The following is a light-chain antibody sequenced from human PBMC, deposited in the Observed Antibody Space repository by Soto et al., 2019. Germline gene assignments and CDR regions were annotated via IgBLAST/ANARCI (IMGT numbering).Light chain of an antibody. Sequence: EIVLTQSPGTLSLSPGERATLSCRASQSVSSNYLAWYQQKPGQAPRLLIYGVSSRATGIPDRFSGSGSGTDFTLTISRLEPEDFAVYYCQQYGSSPQTFGQGTKLEIK. CDR3: QQYGSSPQT. V-gene: IGKV3-20*01. CDR2: GVS. J-gene: IGKJ2*01. CDR1: QSVSSNY.